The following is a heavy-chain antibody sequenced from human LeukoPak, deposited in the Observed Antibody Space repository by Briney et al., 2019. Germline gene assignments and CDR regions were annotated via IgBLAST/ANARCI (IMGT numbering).Heavy chain of an antibody. CDR1: GFTFSSYW. J-gene: IGHJ3*02. V-gene: IGHV3-74*01. Sequence: GGSLRLSCAASGFTFSSYWMHWVRQAPGKGLVWVSRINSDGSSTSYADSVKGRFTISRDNAKNSLYLQMNSLRAEDTAVYYCARDTSPYYYDSSGSLDAFDIWGQGTMVTVSS. D-gene: IGHD3-22*01. CDR2: INSDGSST. CDR3: ARDTSPYYYDSSGSLDAFDI.